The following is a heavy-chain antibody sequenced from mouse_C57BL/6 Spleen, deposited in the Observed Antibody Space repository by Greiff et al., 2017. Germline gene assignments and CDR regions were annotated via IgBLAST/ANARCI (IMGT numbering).Heavy chain of an antibody. D-gene: IGHD2-4*01. Sequence: EVQLVESGPELVKPGASVKISCKASGYTFTDYYMNWVKQSHGKSLEWIGDINPNNGGTSYNQKFKNKATLTIDKSSSTAYMELHSLTSEDSEVYCCASCDDYDEGFAYWGQGTLVTGTA. V-gene: IGHV1-26*01. CDR3: ASCDDYDEGFAY. CDR1: GYTFTDYY. CDR2: INPNNGGT. J-gene: IGHJ3*01.